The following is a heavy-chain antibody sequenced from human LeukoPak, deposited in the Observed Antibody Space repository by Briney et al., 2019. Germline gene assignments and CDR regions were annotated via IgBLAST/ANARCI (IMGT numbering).Heavy chain of an antibody. CDR3: ARGPPNWGMVGY. Sequence: ASVKVSCKASGYTFTSFDFNWVRQATGQGLEWTGWMKSNNGHTGYAQKFQGRVTMTRDTSISTAYMELSSLTFEDTAVYYCARGPPNWGMVGYWGQGTLVTVSS. CDR1: GYTFTSFD. D-gene: IGHD7-27*01. V-gene: IGHV1-8*01. CDR2: MKSNNGHT. J-gene: IGHJ4*02.